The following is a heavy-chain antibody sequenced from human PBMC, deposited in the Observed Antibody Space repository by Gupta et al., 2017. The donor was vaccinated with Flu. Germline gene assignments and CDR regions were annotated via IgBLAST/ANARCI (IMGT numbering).Heavy chain of an antibody. D-gene: IGHD1-26*01. J-gene: IGHJ4*02. V-gene: IGHV3-30*18. CDR2: ISYDGSNK. Sequence: APGKGLEWVAVISYDGSNKYYADSVKGRFTISRDNSKNTLYLQMNSLRAEDTAVYYCAKDIEWELLLGIGDYWGQGTLVTVSS. CDR3: AKDIEWELLLGIGDY.